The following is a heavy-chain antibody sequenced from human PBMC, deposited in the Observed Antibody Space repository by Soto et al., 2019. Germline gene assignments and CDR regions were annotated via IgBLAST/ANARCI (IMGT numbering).Heavy chain of an antibody. V-gene: IGHV2-70*01. J-gene: IGHJ6*01. CDR3: ARMQDIVVVPAALGGMDV. Sequence: PTLVNPTQTLTLTCTFSGFSLSTSGMCVSWIRQPPGKALEWLALIDWDDDKYYSTSLKTRLTISKDTSKNQVVLTMTNMDPVDTATYYCARMQDIVVVPAALGGMDVWGQGTTVTVSS. CDR1: GFSLSTSGMC. D-gene: IGHD2-2*01. CDR2: IDWDDDK.